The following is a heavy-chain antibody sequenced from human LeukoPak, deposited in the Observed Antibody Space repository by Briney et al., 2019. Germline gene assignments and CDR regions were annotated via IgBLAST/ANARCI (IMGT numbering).Heavy chain of an antibody. CDR2: IYYSGST. CDR3: ARDRGLSSSSWYNWFDP. Sequence: SETLSLTCTVSGGSISSYYWSWIRQPPGKGLEWIGYIYYSGSTNYNPPLKSRVTISVDTSKNQFSLKLSSVTAADTAVYYCARDRGLSSSSWYNWFDPWGQGTLVTVSS. J-gene: IGHJ5*02. D-gene: IGHD6-13*01. CDR1: GGSISSYY. V-gene: IGHV4-59*01.